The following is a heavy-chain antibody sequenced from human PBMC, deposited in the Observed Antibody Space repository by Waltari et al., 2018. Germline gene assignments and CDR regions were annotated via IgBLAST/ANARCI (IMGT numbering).Heavy chain of an antibody. CDR3: AKTTISMVQAPYFDY. D-gene: IGHD3-10*01. V-gene: IGHV3-43D*04. Sequence: VQLVESGGGVVQPGGSLRLSCAASGFTFSSYGMHWVRQAPGKGLEWVSLISWDGGSTYYADSVKGRFTISRDNSKNSLYLQMNSLRAEDTALYYCAKTTISMVQAPYFDYWGQGTLVTVSS. CDR1: GFTFSSYG. J-gene: IGHJ4*02. CDR2: ISWDGGST.